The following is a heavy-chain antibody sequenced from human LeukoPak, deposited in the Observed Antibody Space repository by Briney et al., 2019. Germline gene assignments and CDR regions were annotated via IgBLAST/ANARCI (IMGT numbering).Heavy chain of an antibody. J-gene: IGHJ4*02. CDR3: AREFSGSYYGF. V-gene: IGHV4-38-2*02. Sequence: SETLSLTCAVSGYSISSGYYWGWIRQPPGKGLEWIGSIYHSGSTYYNSSLKSRVTISVDTSKNQFSLKLSSVTAADTAVYYCAREFSGSYYGFWGQGTLVTVSS. D-gene: IGHD1-26*01. CDR1: GYSISSGYY. CDR2: IYHSGST.